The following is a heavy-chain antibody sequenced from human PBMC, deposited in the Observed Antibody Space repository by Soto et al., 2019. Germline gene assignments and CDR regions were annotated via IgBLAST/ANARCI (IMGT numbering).Heavy chain of an antibody. Sequence: KPSETLSLTCAVYGGSFSGYYWSWIRQPPGKGLEWIGYIYYSGSTNYNPSLKSRVTMSVDTSKNQFSLKLSSVTAADTAVYYCAGGGLTGPAYVGVNFVYWDQGTLVTVSS. CDR3: AGGGLTGPAYVGVNFVY. D-gene: IGHD1-20*01. CDR2: IYYSGST. V-gene: IGHV4-59*01. CDR1: GGSFSGYY. J-gene: IGHJ4*02.